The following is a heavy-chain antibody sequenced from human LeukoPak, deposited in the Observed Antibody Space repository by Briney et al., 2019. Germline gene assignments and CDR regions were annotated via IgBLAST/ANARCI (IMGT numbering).Heavy chain of an antibody. Sequence: GASVKVSCKASGYTFTSYYMHWVRQAPGQGLEWMGIINPSGGSTSYAQKFQGRVIMTRDTSTSTVCMELSSLRSEDTAVYYCARWGGVGMDVWGQGTTLIVSS. CDR3: ARWGGVGMDV. CDR2: INPSGGST. CDR1: GYTFTSYY. J-gene: IGHJ6*02. D-gene: IGHD2-8*01. V-gene: IGHV1-46*01.